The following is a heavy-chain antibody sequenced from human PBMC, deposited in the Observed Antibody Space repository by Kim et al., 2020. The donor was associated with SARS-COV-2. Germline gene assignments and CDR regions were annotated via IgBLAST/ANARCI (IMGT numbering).Heavy chain of an antibody. D-gene: IGHD3-10*01. Sequence: GGSLRLSCAASGFAFRTCAMHWVRQVPGKGLEWVASTSNDESHTDYAASVGGRFSISRDNSKNMLYLKMDILRYDDTALYYCARDIILPQGGLKGWLGSCGQGTLVFVSS. CDR3: ARDIILPQGGLKGWLGS. CDR2: TSNDESHT. J-gene: IGHJ4*02. CDR1: GFAFRTCA. V-gene: IGHV3-30-3*01.